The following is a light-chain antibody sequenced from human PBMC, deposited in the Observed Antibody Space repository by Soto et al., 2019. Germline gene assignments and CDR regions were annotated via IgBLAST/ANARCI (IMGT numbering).Light chain of an antibody. CDR3: SSFTRSNAYV. J-gene: IGLJ1*01. CDR1: SSDVGAYNY. CDR2: DVS. Sequence: QSVLTQPASVSGSPGQSITISCTGTSSDVGAYNYVSWYQQHPGKVPKHMIYDVSDRPSGVSNRFSGSKSGNTASLTISGLQAEDEADYYCSSFTRSNAYVFGTGTKLTVL. V-gene: IGLV2-14*03.